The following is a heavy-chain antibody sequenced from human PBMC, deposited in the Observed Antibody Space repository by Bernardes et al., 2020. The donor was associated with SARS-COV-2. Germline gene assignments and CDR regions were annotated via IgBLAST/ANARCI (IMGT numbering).Heavy chain of an antibody. CDR2: INWNGGST. CDR1: GFTFDDYG. Sequence: GGSLRLSCAASGFTFDDYGMSWVRQAPGKGLEWVSGINWNGGSTGYADSVKGRFTISRDNAKNSLYLQMNSLRAEDTALYHCVRAVTPLYYYGMDVWGQGTTVTVSS. D-gene: IGHD3-10*01. V-gene: IGHV3-20*01. CDR3: VRAVTPLYYYGMDV. J-gene: IGHJ6*02.